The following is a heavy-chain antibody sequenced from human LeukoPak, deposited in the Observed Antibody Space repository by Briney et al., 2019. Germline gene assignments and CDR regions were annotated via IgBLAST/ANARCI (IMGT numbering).Heavy chain of an antibody. Sequence: SETLSLTCTVSGGSISSSSYYWGWIRQPPGKGLEWIGSIYYSGSTYYSPSLKSRVTISVDTSKNQFSLKLSSVTAADTAVYYCARLPGTMVYVFGGIHPQYYSDYWGQGTLVTVSS. CDR1: GGSISSSSYY. CDR3: ARLPGTMVYVFGGIHPQYYSDY. D-gene: IGHD2-8*01. V-gene: IGHV4-39*01. CDR2: IYYSGST. J-gene: IGHJ4*02.